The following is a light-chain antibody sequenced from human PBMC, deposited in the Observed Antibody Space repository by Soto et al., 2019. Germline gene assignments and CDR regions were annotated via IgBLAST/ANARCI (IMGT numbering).Light chain of an antibody. Sequence: QSALTQPPSVSGSPGQSVTISCTGTSSDVGAFNYVSWYQHHPGKVPKFLIYEVNKRPSGVPDRFSGPKSGNTASLTVSGLQPEDEAEYFCSSFVDGTSYVFGTGTKLTVL. V-gene: IGLV2-8*01. J-gene: IGLJ1*01. CDR1: SSDVGAFNY. CDR3: SSFVDGTSYV. CDR2: EVN.